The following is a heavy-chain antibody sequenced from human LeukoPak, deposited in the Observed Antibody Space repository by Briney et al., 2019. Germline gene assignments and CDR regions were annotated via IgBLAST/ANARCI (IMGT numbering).Heavy chain of an antibody. V-gene: IGHV4-38-2*02. Sequence: TXSLXCTVSGGSISSGYDWGWIRQPPGKGLEWIGSIYHSGRTFYNPSLKSRVSISVDTSKNQFSLRLSSVTAADTAVYFCARDRAAGTVDYWGQGTLVTVSS. CDR2: IYHSGRT. CDR3: ARDRAAGTVDY. J-gene: IGHJ4*02. CDR1: GGSISSGYD. D-gene: IGHD6-19*01.